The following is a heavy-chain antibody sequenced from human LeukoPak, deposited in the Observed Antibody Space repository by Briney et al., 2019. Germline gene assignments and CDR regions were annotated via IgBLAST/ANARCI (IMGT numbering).Heavy chain of an antibody. V-gene: IGHV3-66*01. D-gene: IGHD5-18*01. CDR2: IYSGGST. CDR3: ARGSDTAMVTLDY. J-gene: IGHJ4*02. Sequence: GGSLRLSCAASGFTVSSNYMSWVRQAPGKGLEWVSVIYSGGSTYYADSVKGRFTIPRDNSKNTLYLQMNSLRAEDTAVYYCARGSDTAMVTLDYWGQGTLVTVSS. CDR1: GFTVSSNY.